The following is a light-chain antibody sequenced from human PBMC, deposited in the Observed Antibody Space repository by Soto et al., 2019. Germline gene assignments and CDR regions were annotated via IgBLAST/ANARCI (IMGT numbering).Light chain of an antibody. Sequence: EIVMTQSPGTLSLSPGERATLSCRASQSVSSRLAWYQQKPGQAPRLLISGASSRATGIPDRFSGSGSGTGFTLTISRLEPEDFAVYHCQQYNNWPQTFGQGTKVDIK. CDR3: QQYNNWPQT. V-gene: IGKV3D-15*01. CDR1: QSVSSR. CDR2: GAS. J-gene: IGKJ1*01.